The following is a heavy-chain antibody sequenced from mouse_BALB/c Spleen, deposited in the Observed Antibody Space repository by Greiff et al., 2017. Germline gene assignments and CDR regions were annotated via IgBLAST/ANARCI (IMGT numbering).Heavy chain of an antibody. CDR2: ISSGGSYT. V-gene: IGHV5-6-4*01. CDR3: TISAMITDLDY. Sequence: EVMVVESGGGLVKPGGSLKLSCAASGFTFSSYTMSWVRQTPEKRLEWVATISSGGSYTYYPDSVKGRFTISRDNAKNTLYLQMSSLKAEDTAMYYCTISAMITDLDYWGQGTTLTVSS. J-gene: IGHJ2*01. D-gene: IGHD2-4*01. CDR1: GFTFSSYT.